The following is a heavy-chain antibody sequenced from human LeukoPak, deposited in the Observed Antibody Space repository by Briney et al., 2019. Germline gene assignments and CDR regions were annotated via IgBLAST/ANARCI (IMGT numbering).Heavy chain of an antibody. CDR2: INHSGST. D-gene: IGHD3-9*01. Sequence: SETLSLTCAVYSGSFSGYYWSWIRQPPGKGLEWIGEINHSGSTNYNPSLKSRVTISVDTSKNQFSLKLSSVTAADTAVYYCARGVRYSDWTNRIWYYYYMDVWGKGTTVTVSS. CDR1: SGSFSGYY. V-gene: IGHV4-34*01. CDR3: ARGVRYSDWTNRIWYYYYMDV. J-gene: IGHJ6*03.